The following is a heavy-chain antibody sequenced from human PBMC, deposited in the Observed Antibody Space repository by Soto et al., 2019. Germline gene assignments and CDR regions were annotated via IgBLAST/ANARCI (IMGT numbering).Heavy chain of an antibody. CDR2: INDRGSA. J-gene: IGHJ6*03. Sequence: WTWIRQPPGKGLEWIGEINDRGSANHNPSLKSRVIISVDTSKNQFSLRLNSVTAADTAVYYCAGLRGYYYYIDVWGKGTTVTVSS. D-gene: IGHD3-10*01. V-gene: IGHV4-34*01. CDR3: AGLRGYYYYIDV.